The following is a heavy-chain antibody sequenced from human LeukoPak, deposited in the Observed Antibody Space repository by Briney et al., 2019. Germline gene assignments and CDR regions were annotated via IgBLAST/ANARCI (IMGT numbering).Heavy chain of an antibody. D-gene: IGHD2-15*01. J-gene: IGHJ3*02. CDR1: GGTFSSYT. CDR2: IIPILGIA. Sequence: SSVTVSCKASGGTFSSYTISWVRQAPGQGLEWMGRIIPILGIANYAQKFQGRVTITADKSTSTAYMELSSLRSEDTAVYYCARDPAGGTDAFDIWGQGTMVTVSS. V-gene: IGHV1-69*04. CDR3: ARDPAGGTDAFDI.